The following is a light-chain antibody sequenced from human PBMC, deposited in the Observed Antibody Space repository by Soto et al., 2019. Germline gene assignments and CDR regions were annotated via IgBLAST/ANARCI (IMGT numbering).Light chain of an antibody. Sequence: QSALTQPRSVSGSPGQSVTISCTGTSSDVGGYNYVSWYQQHPGKAPKLMIYDVSKRPSGVPDRFSGSKSGNTASLTISGLQAEDEADYYCSSYAGSYTWVFGGGTKATVL. J-gene: IGLJ3*02. CDR2: DVS. CDR3: SSYAGSYTWV. V-gene: IGLV2-11*01. CDR1: SSDVGGYNY.